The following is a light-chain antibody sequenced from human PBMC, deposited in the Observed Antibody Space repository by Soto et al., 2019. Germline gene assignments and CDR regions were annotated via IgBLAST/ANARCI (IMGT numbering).Light chain of an antibody. CDR3: QQYNNWPLYT. Sequence: EIVLTQSPATLSVSPGERATLSCRASQSVASNLAWYQQKRGQAPRLLIHGASTRATGIPARFSGSGSGTEFTLTISSLQSEDFAVYYCQQYNNWPLYTFGQGTKLEIK. V-gene: IGKV3-15*01. J-gene: IGKJ2*01. CDR1: QSVASN. CDR2: GAS.